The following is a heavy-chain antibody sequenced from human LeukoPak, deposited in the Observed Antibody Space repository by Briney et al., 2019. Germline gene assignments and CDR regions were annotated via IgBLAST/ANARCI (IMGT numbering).Heavy chain of an antibody. Sequence: SETLSLTCTVSGGSISSYYWSWIRQPPGKGLEWIGYIYYSGSTNYNPSLKSRDTISVNTSKNQFSLKLSSVTAADTAVYYCARVLVVVTAPGEGAFDIWGQGTMVTVSS. D-gene: IGHD2-21*02. J-gene: IGHJ3*02. CDR1: GGSISSYY. CDR3: ARVLVVVTAPGEGAFDI. V-gene: IGHV4-59*01. CDR2: IYYSGST.